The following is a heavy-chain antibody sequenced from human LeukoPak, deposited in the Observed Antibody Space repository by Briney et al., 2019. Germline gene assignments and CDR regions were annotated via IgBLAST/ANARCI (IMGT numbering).Heavy chain of an antibody. CDR2: ISYDGSNK. Sequence: GGSLRLSCAASGFTFSSYGMHWVRQAPGKGLEWVAVISYDGSNKYYADSVKGRFTISRDNSKNTLYLQMNSLRAEDTAVYYCAKDRGYDLGLDYWGQGTLVAVSS. V-gene: IGHV3-30*18. J-gene: IGHJ4*02. CDR3: AKDRGYDLGLDY. CDR1: GFTFSSYG. D-gene: IGHD5-12*01.